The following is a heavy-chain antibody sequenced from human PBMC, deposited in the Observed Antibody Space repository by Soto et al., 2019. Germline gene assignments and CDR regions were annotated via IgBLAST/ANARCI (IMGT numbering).Heavy chain of an antibody. J-gene: IGHJ4*02. V-gene: IGHV3-23*01. CDR1: GFTFSNYA. CDR3: AKERLGRGADY. CDR2: ISGGGGNT. Sequence: EVQLLESGGGLVQPGGSLRLSCAASGFTFSNYAMSWVRQTPGKGLEWVSTISGGGGNTYYPDYVKGRFTISRDNSKDTVYLQMNSPRAEDSAIYYCAKERLGRGADYWGQGALVTVTS.